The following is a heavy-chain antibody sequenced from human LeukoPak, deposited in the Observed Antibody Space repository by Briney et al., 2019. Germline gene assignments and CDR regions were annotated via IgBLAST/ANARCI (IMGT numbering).Heavy chain of an antibody. CDR3: ARDYNWNYEEMYYYYGMDV. D-gene: IGHD1-7*01. Sequence: ASVKVSCKASGYTFTSYGIIWVRQAPGQGLEWMGWISAYNGNTNYAQKLQGRVTMTTDTSTSTAYMELRSLRSDDTAVYYCARDYNWNYEEMYYYYGMDVWGQGTTVTVSS. J-gene: IGHJ6*02. CDR2: ISAYNGNT. CDR1: GYTFTSYG. V-gene: IGHV1-18*01.